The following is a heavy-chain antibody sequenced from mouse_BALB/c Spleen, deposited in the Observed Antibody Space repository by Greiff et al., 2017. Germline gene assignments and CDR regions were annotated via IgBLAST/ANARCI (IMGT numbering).Heavy chain of an antibody. D-gene: IGHD2-1*01. CDR2: ISSGGGST. CDR1: GFAFSSYD. V-gene: IGHV5-12-1*01. Sequence: DVKLVESGGGLVKPGGSLKLSCAASGFAFSSYDMSWVRQTPEKRLEWVAYISSGGGSTYYPDTVKGRFTISRDNAKNTLYLQMSSLKSEDTAMYYCARIYYGGAMDYWGQGTSVTVSS. CDR3: ARIYYGGAMDY. J-gene: IGHJ4*01.